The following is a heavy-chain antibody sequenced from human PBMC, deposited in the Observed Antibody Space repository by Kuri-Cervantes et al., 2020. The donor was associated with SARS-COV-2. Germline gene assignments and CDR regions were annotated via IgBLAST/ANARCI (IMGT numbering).Heavy chain of an antibody. D-gene: IGHD6-13*01. Sequence: ESLKISCAASEFSFRSYIMNRVRQAPGKGLEWIGYIYYSGSTNYNPSLKSRVTISVDTSKNQFSLKLSSVTAADTAVCYCARVILRGQQLVPLIRYYYYYYMDVWGKGTTVTVSS. CDR2: IYYSGST. J-gene: IGHJ6*03. V-gene: IGHV4-59*01. CDR1: EFSFRSYI. CDR3: ARVILRGQQLVPLIRYYYYYYMDV.